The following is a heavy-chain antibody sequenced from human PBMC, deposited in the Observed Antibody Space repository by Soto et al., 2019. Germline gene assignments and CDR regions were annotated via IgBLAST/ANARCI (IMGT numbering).Heavy chain of an antibody. J-gene: IGHJ5*02. V-gene: IGHV4-31*03. CDR2: IYYSGST. CDR1: GGSISSGGYY. CDR3: ASSYYYDSSGYYYLWFDP. Sequence: SETLSLTCTVSGGSISSGGYYWIWIRQHPGKGLEWIGYIYYSGSTYYNPSLKSRVTISVDTSKNQFSLKLSSVTAADTAVYYCASSYYYDSSGYYYLWFDPWGQGTLVTVSS. D-gene: IGHD3-22*01.